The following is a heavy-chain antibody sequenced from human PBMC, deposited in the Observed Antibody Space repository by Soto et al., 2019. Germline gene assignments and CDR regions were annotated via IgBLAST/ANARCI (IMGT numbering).Heavy chain of an antibody. CDR3: ARDCSGGSCYSYGMDV. V-gene: IGHV1-69*13. CDR1: GGTFSSYA. J-gene: IGHJ6*02. Sequence: VASVKVSCKASGGTFSSYAISWVRQAPGQGLEWMGGIIPIFGTANYAQKFQGRVTITADESTSTAYMELSSLRSEDTAVYYCARDCSGGSCYSYGMDVWGQGTTVTVSS. CDR2: IIPIFGTA. D-gene: IGHD2-15*01.